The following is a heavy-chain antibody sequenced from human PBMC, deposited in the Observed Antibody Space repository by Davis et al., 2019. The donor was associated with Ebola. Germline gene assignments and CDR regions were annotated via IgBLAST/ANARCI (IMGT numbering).Heavy chain of an antibody. CDR3: ATDKGGYGTFDH. CDR1: GYTFTSYG. Sequence: ASVKVSCKASGYTFTSYGITWVRQAPGQGLEWMGWISGHNGVTNYAQNLQGRVTMTTDTSTSTVYMDLWSLRSDDTAVFYCATDKGGYGTFDHWGQGTLVTVSS. D-gene: IGHD5-12*01. V-gene: IGHV1-18*01. J-gene: IGHJ4*02. CDR2: ISGHNGVT.